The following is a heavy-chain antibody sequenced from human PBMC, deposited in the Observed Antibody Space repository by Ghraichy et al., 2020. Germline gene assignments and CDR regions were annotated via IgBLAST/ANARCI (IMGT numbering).Heavy chain of an antibody. V-gene: IGHV4-59*01. CDR2: IHHSGNT. CDR3: AKWESTLRAFDF. J-gene: IGHJ3*01. CDR1: GGSITSYY. Sequence: SETLSLTCTVSGGSITSYYWNWIRQPPGKGLEWIGYIHHSGNTKSNTYLKSRVTMSVDTSKSRFSLKVNSVTDADTAIYYCAKWESTLRAFDFWGQGAMVTVSS. D-gene: IGHD1-26*01.